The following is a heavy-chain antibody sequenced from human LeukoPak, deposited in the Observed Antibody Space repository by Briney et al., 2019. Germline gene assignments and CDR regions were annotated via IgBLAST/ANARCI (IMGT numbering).Heavy chain of an antibody. D-gene: IGHD4-11*01. J-gene: IGHJ6*03. CDR1: GYTFTSYY. V-gene: IGHV1-46*01. CDR3: ARAPSTVTMGDYYYYMDV. CDR2: INPSGGST. Sequence: ASVKVSCKASGYTFTSYYMHWVRQAPGQGLEWMGIINPSGGSTSYAQKFQGRVTMTRDTSTNTVYMELSSLRSEDTAVYYCARAPSTVTMGDYYYYMDVWGKGTTVTVSS.